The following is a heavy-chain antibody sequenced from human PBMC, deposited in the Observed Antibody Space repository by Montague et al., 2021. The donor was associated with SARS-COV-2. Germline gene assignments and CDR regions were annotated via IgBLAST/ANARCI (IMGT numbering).Heavy chain of an antibody. CDR3: ARTPTRPLSLDS. CDR1: GGSITGFS. Sequence: SETLSLTCAVSGGSITGFSWSWVRQPAGKGLEWIGRVTTSGTTNXXPSLRSRVTMSVGTSKNQFSLNLNSVTAADTAIYYCARTPTRPLSLDSWGQGTLVTVSS. J-gene: IGHJ4*02. CDR2: VTTSGTT. D-gene: IGHD6-6*01. V-gene: IGHV4-4*07.